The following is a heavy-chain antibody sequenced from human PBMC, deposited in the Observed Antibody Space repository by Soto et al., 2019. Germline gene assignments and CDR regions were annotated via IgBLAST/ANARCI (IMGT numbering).Heavy chain of an antibody. V-gene: IGHV6-1*01. CDR2: TYYRSKWYD. CDR3: ASEGAASTDNDSNIDY. Sequence: PSQTLSLTCAISGDSVSSNRAAWNWIRQSPSRGLEWLGRTYYRSKWYDDYAVSVKGRITINPDTSKNQFSLHLNSVTPEDTAVYYCASEGAASTDNDSNIDYWGPGTLVTVSS. J-gene: IGHJ4*02. D-gene: IGHD3-22*01. CDR1: GDSVSSNRAA.